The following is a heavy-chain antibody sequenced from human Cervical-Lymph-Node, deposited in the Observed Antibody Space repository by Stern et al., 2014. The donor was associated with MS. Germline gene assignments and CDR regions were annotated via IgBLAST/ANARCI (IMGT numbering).Heavy chain of an antibody. CDR3: ARDRGWGDYFDY. CDR2: ISHSSSYI. D-gene: IGHD3-16*01. CDR1: GFTFSTYG. J-gene: IGHJ4*02. Sequence: EVQLVESGGGLVKPGGSLRLSCAASGFTFSTYGMNWVRQAPGKGLEWISSISHSSSYINEANSVKGRFPIARDNTKNSLYLQMDNLRAEDTAVYYCARDRGWGDYFDYWGQGTQVIVSS. V-gene: IGHV3-21*01.